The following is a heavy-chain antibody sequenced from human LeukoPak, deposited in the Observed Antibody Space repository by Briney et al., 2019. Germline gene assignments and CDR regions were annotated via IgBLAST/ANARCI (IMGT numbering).Heavy chain of an antibody. Sequence: RPGGSLRLSCAASGFTFDDYGMSWVRQAPGKGLEWVSGINWNGGSTGYADSVKGRFTISRDNSKNTLYLQMNSLRAEDTAVYYCARGYSSSSWSLFDYWGQGTLVTVSS. CDR1: GFTFDDYG. D-gene: IGHD6-6*01. V-gene: IGHV3-20*04. CDR2: INWNGGST. J-gene: IGHJ4*02. CDR3: ARGYSSSSWSLFDY.